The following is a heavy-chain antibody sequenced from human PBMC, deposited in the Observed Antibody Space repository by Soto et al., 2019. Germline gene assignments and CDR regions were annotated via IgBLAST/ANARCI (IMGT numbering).Heavy chain of an antibody. CDR1: GFTFSSYA. CDR2: VDSNGGYT. D-gene: IGHD5-12*01. V-gene: IGHV3-23*01. Sequence: GGSLRLSCAASGFTFSSYAMSWVRQAPGKGLEWVSAVDSNGGYTYYADSVKGRFTISRDNSKNTLYLQLSSLRAEDTALYYCAKDGVSSYSGYAGCFDSWGQGTLVTVSS. CDR3: AKDGVSSYSGYAGCFDS. J-gene: IGHJ4*02.